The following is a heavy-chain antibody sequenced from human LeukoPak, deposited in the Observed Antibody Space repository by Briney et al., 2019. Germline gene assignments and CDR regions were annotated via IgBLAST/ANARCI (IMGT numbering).Heavy chain of an antibody. CDR2: INPNSGGT. CDR1: GYTFTGYC. Sequence: ASVKVSCKASGYTFTGYCMHWVRQAPGQGLEWMGWINPNSGGTNYAQKFQGRVTMTRDTSISTAYMELSRLRSDDTAVYYCARDRSSGWYEFDYWGQGTLVTVSS. J-gene: IGHJ4*02. D-gene: IGHD6-19*01. V-gene: IGHV1-2*02. CDR3: ARDRSSGWYEFDY.